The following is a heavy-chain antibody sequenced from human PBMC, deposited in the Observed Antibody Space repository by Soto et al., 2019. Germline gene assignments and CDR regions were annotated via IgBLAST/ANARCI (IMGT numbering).Heavy chain of an antibody. D-gene: IGHD3-3*01. J-gene: IGHJ5*02. CDR3: AKEGRGGMEWP. CDR1: EFTFSSYA. CDR2: ISGSGGST. Sequence: GGSLRLSCAASEFTFSSYAMSWVRQAPGKGLEWVSAISGSGGSTYHADSVKGRFTISRDNSKNTLYLQMNSLRAEDTAVYYCAKEGRGGMEWPWGQGTLVTVSS. V-gene: IGHV3-23*01.